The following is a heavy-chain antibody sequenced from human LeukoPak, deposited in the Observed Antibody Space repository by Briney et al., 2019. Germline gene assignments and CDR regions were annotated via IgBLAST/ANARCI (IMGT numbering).Heavy chain of an antibody. CDR3: ARYKYGDYYFDY. J-gene: IGHJ4*02. Sequence: GASVKVSCKASGYTFTDYYIYWVRQAPGQGLEWMGWIKPANGVTTYAQKFQARLTLTRDTSIGSAYMELSSLRSDDTAMYYCARYKYGDYYFDYWGRGTLVTVSS. CDR2: IKPANGVT. D-gene: IGHD4-17*01. CDR1: GYTFTDYY. V-gene: IGHV1-2*02.